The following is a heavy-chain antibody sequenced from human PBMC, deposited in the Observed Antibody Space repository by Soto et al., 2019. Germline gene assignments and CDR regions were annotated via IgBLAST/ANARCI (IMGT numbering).Heavy chain of an antibody. V-gene: IGHV1-8*01. J-gene: IGHJ6*02. CDR1: GYTFTSYD. Sequence: QVQLVQSGAEVKKPGASVKVSCKASGYTFTSYDINWVRQATGQGLEWMGWMNPNSGNTGYAQKFQGRVTMTRNTSISTAYMELSRLRSEDTAVYYCASSSRIAVAGDYYYYGMDVWGQGTTVTVSS. CDR3: ASSSRIAVAGDYYYYGMDV. D-gene: IGHD6-19*01. CDR2: MNPNSGNT.